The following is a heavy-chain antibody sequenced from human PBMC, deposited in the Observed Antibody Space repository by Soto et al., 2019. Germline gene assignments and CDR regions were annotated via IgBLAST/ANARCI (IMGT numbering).Heavy chain of an antibody. CDR1: GLNLDVFA. Sequence: GGCLRLSGVGTGLNLDVFAMHWVRQAPGKGLEWVSGITWNSRVLAYADSVKGRFTISRDNARNSLYLQMDSLRDEDTALYYCAKGRYDFWSPYYFDSWGQGTLVTVSS. CDR3: AKGRYDFWSPYYFDS. CDR2: ITWNSRVL. D-gene: IGHD3-3*01. V-gene: IGHV3-9*01. J-gene: IGHJ4*02.